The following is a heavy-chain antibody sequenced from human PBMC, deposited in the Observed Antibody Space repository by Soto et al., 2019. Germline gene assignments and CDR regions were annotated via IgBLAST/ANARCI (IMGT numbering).Heavy chain of an antibody. J-gene: IGHJ4*02. CDR3: VRDMQLWRLDS. CDR1: GLTFRSYW. CDR2: INTDGSVA. D-gene: IGHD2-21*01. V-gene: IGHV3-74*03. Sequence: EVQLVESGGGLVQPGESLRLSCAASGLTFRSYWMHWVRQAPGKGLVWVSRINTDGSVAMYVDSVKGRFTISRDNAKNTLYLHMNSLRAEDTAVYYCVRDMQLWRLDSWSQGTLGTVSS.